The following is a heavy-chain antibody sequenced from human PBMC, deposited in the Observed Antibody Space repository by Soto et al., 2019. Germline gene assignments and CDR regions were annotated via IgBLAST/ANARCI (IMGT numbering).Heavy chain of an antibody. Sequence: ASVKVSCKASGGTFSCYAISWVRQAPGQGLEWMGGIIPIFGTANYAQKFQGRVTITADESTSTAYMELSSLRSEDTAVYYCARFGQDLGSVYGMDVWGQGTTVTVSS. CDR2: IIPIFGTA. J-gene: IGHJ6*02. CDR1: GGTFSCYA. V-gene: IGHV1-69*01. CDR3: ARFGQDLGSVYGMDV. D-gene: IGHD3-10*01.